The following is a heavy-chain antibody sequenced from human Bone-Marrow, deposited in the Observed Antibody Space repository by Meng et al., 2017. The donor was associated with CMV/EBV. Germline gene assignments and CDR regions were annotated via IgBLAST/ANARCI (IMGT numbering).Heavy chain of an antibody. CDR3: ARGIYYSPYNWCDP. J-gene: IGHJ5*02. Sequence: VFCGSFSCFYWSCLRPPPGKGLVSIGEINHSGSTNYNPSLKSRVTISVDTSKYLFPLKLSSVTAADTAVYYCARGIYYSPYNWCDPWGQGTLVTVSS. CDR2: INHSGST. D-gene: IGHD3-10*01. V-gene: IGHV4-34*01. CDR1: CGSFSCFY.